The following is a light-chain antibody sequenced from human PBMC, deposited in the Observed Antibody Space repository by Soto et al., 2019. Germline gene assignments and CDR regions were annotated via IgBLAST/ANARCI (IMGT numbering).Light chain of an antibody. CDR2: DVS. Sequence: QSALTQPASVSGSPGQSITISCTGTSSDVGGYNYVSWYQQHPGKAPKLMIYDVSNRPSGVSNRFSGSKSGNTASLTISGLQAEDEADYYCGSYRSSDTILFGGGTKLTVL. J-gene: IGLJ2*01. CDR3: GSYRSSDTIL. V-gene: IGLV2-14*01. CDR1: SSDVGGYNY.